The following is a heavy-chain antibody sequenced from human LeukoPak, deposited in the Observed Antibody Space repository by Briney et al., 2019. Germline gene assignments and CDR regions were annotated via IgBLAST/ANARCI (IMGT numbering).Heavy chain of an antibody. Sequence: GGSLTLSCTASGFTLTNYAMSWVRQAPGKGLEWVSAISGSGGSTYYADSVKGRFTISRDNSKHTLYLQMNSLRAEDTAVYYCAKGSSSSGGYWGQGTLVTVSS. D-gene: IGHD6-6*01. CDR3: AKGSSSSGGY. J-gene: IGHJ4*02. CDR1: GFTLTNYA. CDR2: ISGSGGST. V-gene: IGHV3-23*01.